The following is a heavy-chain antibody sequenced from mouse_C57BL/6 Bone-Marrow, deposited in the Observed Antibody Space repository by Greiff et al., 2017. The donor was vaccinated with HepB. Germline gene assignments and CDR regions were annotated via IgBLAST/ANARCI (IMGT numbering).Heavy chain of an antibody. CDR3: TRGRGFAY. D-gene: IGHD3-3*01. CDR1: GYTFTDYE. J-gene: IGHJ3*01. CDR2: IDPETGGT. V-gene: IGHV1-15*01. Sequence: VKVVESGAELVRPGASVTLSCKASGYTFTDYEMHWVKQTPVHGLEWIGAIDPETGGTAYNQKFKGKAILTADKSSSTAYMELRSLTSEDSAVYYCTRGRGFAYWGQGTLVTVSA.